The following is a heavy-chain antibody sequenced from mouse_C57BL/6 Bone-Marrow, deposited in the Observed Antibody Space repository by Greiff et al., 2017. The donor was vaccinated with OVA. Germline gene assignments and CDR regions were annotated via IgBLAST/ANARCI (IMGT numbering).Heavy chain of an antibody. J-gene: IGHJ3*01. V-gene: IGHV1-81*01. Sequence: VKLMESGAELARPGASVKLSCKASGYTFTSYGISWVKQRTGQGLEWIGEIYPRSGNTYYNEKFKGKATLTADKSSSTAYMELRSLTSEDSAVYFCARSWEWLLLFAHWGQGTLVTVSA. CDR1: GYTFTSYG. CDR3: ARSWEWLLLFAH. D-gene: IGHD2-3*01. CDR2: IYPRSGNT.